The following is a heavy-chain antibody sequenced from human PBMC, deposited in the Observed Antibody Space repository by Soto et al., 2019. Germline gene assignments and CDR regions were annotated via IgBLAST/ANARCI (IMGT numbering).Heavy chain of an antibody. V-gene: IGHV4-34*01. CDR3: ARGRPYIVATIRRWFDP. Sequence: PSETLSLTCAVYGGSFSGYYWSWIRQPPGKGLEWIGEINHSGSTNYNPSLKSRVTISVDTSKNQFSLKLSSVTAADTAVYYCARGRPYIVATIRRWFDPWGQGTLVTVSS. J-gene: IGHJ5*02. CDR2: INHSGST. D-gene: IGHD5-12*01. CDR1: GGSFSGYY.